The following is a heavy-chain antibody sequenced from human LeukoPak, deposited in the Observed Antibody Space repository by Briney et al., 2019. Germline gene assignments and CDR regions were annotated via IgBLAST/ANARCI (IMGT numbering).Heavy chain of an antibody. CDR3: ARLVDIVATTTNYYYMDV. D-gene: IGHD5-12*01. V-gene: IGHV3-21*01. Sequence: GSLRLSCAASGFTFSSYSMNWARQAPGKGLEWVSSISSSSSYIYYADSVKGRFTISRDNAKNSLYLQMNSLRAEDTAVYYCARLVDIVATTTNYYYMDVWGKGTTVTVSS. CDR1: GFTFSSYS. J-gene: IGHJ6*03. CDR2: ISSSSSYI.